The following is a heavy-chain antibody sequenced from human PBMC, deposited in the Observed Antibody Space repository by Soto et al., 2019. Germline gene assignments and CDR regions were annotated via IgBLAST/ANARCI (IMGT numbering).Heavy chain of an antibody. CDR2: ISGSGGST. Sequence: EVQLLESGGGLVQPGGSLRLSCAASGFTFSSYAMSWVRQAPGKGLEWVSAISGSGGSTYYADSVKGRFTISRDNSKNTLYLQMNSMRAEDTAVYYCAKDLGGGSSPQVFDYWGQGTLVTVSS. J-gene: IGHJ4*02. V-gene: IGHV3-23*01. CDR1: GFTFSSYA. CDR3: AKDLGGGSSPQVFDY. D-gene: IGHD3-16*01.